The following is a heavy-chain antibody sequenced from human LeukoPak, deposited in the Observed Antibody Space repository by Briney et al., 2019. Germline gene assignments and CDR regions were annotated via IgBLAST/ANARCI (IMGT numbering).Heavy chain of an antibody. CDR2: IFHTGTT. CDR1: GDSINNNDW. V-gene: IGHV4-4*02. CDR3: ARVYSGEPFDY. J-gene: IGHJ4*02. D-gene: IGHD4-17*01. Sequence: SETLSLTCAVSGDSINNNDWWSWVRQPPGKGLEWIGEIFHTGTTHYSPSLKSRVTISVETSKNRFSLQLNSVTAADTAVYYCARVYSGEPFDYWGQGSLVTVSS.